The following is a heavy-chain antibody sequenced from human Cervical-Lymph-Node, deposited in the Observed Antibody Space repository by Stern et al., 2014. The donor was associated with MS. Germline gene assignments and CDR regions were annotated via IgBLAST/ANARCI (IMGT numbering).Heavy chain of an antibody. V-gene: IGHV5-51*01. Sequence: EVQLVESGAEVKKPGESLKISCKGSGYSFTSYWIGWVRQMPGKGLEWMGIIYPGDSDTKYSPAFQGQGTISADKSISTAYLQWSSLKASDTAMYYCARYDYVWGSYRLNYWGQGTLVTVSS. D-gene: IGHD3-16*02. CDR3: ARYDYVWGSYRLNY. CDR1: GYSFTSYW. J-gene: IGHJ4*02. CDR2: IYPGDSDT.